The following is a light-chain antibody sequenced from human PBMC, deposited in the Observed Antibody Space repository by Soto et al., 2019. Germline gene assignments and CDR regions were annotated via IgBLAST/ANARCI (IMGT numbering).Light chain of an antibody. CDR2: SNN. J-gene: IGLJ2*01. V-gene: IGLV1-44*01. Sequence: QSVLTQPPSASGTPGQRVTISCSGTSSNIGGNTVSWYQHLPGTAPKLLIYSNNQRPSGLTDRFSGFKSGTSASLAISGLQSEDEAAYYCAAWDGSLNGPLFGGGTKVTVL. CDR1: SSNIGGNT. CDR3: AAWDGSLNGPL.